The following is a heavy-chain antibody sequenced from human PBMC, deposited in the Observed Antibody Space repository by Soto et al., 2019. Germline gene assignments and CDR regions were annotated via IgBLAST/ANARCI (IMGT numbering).Heavy chain of an antibody. V-gene: IGHV4-30-2*06. D-gene: IGHD6-6*01. J-gene: IGHJ5*02. Sequence: PSETLSLTCSVSGGSINSGRSSWNWIRQSPGKGLEWIASIYHSGSTYYNPSLKSRVSISVDRPENQFSLKLSSVAAADTAVYYSVRESAVSRPNWFDTRGPGNMV. CDR1: GGSINSGRSS. CDR2: IYHSGST. CDR3: VRESAVSRPNWFDT.